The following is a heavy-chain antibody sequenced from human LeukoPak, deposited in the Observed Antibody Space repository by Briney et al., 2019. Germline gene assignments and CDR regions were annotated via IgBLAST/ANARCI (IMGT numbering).Heavy chain of an antibody. V-gene: IGHV3-23*01. CDR1: GFTFSNYA. CDR3: AKAPVTTCSGAYCYPFDY. CDR2: ISTSSDFI. D-gene: IGHD2-21*01. Sequence: GGSLRLSCAVSGFTFSNYAMSWVRQAPGKGLDWVAIISTSSDFIYYADFVKGRFTISRDNSRNTLYLQMNSLRAEDAAVYYCAKAPVTTCSGAYCYPFDYWGQGTLVTVSS. J-gene: IGHJ4*02.